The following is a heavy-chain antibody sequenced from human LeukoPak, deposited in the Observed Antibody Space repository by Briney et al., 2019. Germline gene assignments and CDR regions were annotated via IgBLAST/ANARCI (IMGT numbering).Heavy chain of an antibody. Sequence: ASVKVSCKASGYTFTGYFIHWVRQAPGQGLEWMGWINPNSGGTNYAQKFQGRVTMTRDTSISTAYMELSRLRSDDTAVYYCARDENSSGYSLSWFDPWGQGTLVTVSS. D-gene: IGHD3-22*01. V-gene: IGHV1-2*02. CDR2: INPNSGGT. CDR1: GYTFTGYF. J-gene: IGHJ5*02. CDR3: ARDENSSGYSLSWFDP.